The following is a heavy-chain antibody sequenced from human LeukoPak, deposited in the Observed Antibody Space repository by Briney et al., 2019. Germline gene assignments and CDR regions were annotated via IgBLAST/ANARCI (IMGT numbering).Heavy chain of an antibody. D-gene: IGHD2-2*01. J-gene: IGHJ4*02. Sequence: SETLSLTCTVSGGSISSYYWSWIRQPPGKGLEWIGYIYYSGSTNYNPSLKSRVTISVDTSKNQFSLKLSSVTAADTAVYYCARHVSAHPMFHYWGQGTLVTVSS. CDR3: ARHVSAHPMFHY. CDR2: IYYSGST. CDR1: GGSISSYY. V-gene: IGHV4-59*08.